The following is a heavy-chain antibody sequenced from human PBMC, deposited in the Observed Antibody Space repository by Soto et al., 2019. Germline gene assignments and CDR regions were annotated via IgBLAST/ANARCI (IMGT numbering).Heavy chain of an antibody. D-gene: IGHD5-18*01. CDR2: IYYSGST. J-gene: IGHJ3*02. V-gene: IGHV4-61*01. CDR3: AKGGSGYSYGRGAFDI. Sequence: SETLSLTCTVSGGSVSSGSYYWSWIRQPPGKGLEWIGYIYYSGSTNYNPSLKSRVTISVDTSKNQFSLKLSSVTAADTAVYYCAKGGSGYSYGRGAFDIWGQGTMVTVSS. CDR1: GGSVSSGSYY.